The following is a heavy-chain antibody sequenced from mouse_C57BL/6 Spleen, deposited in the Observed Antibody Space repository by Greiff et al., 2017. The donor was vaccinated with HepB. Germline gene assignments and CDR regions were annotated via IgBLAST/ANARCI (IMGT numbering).Heavy chain of an antibody. V-gene: IGHV1-15*01. D-gene: IGHD1-1*01. J-gene: IGHJ3*01. Sequence: VQVVESGAELVRPGASVTLSCKASGYTFTDYEMHWVKQTPVHGLEWIGAIDPETGGTAYNQKFKGKAILTADKSSSTAYMELRSLTSEDSAVYYCTRAYYYGSSPWFAYWGQGTLVTVSA. CDR1: GYTFTDYE. CDR2: IDPETGGT. CDR3: TRAYYYGSSPWFAY.